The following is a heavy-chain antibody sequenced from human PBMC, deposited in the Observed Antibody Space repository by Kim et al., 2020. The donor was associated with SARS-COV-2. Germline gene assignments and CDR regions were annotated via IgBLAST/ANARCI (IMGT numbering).Heavy chain of an antibody. J-gene: IGHJ4*02. CDR3: ARGRYSSSCPGGY. D-gene: IGHD6-13*01. CDR2: INPNSGGT. CDR1: GYTFTGYY. V-gene: IGHV1-2*04. Sequence: ASVKVSCKASGYTFTGYYMHWVRQAPGQGLEWMGWINPNSGGTNYAQKFQGWVTMTRDTSISTAYMELSRLRSDDTAVYYCARGRYSSSCPGGYWGQGTLVTVSS.